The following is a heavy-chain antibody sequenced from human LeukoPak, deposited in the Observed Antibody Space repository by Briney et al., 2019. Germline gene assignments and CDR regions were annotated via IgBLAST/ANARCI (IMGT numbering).Heavy chain of an antibody. CDR3: ARVSSSSADY. V-gene: IGHV3-21*01. Sequence: TTGGSLRLSCAASGFTFSSYSMNWVRQAPGKGLEWVSSISSSSSYIYYAYSVKGRFTISRDNAKNSLYLQMNSLRAEDTAVYYCARVSSSSADYWGQGTLVTVSS. CDR1: GFTFSSYS. CDR2: ISSSSSYI. D-gene: IGHD6-13*01. J-gene: IGHJ4*02.